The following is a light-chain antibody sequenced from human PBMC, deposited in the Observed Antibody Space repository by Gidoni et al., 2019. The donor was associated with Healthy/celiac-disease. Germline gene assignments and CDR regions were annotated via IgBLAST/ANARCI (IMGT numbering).Light chain of an antibody. V-gene: IGKV3-20*01. Sequence: EIVLTQSPGTLSLSPGERATLSCRASQSVSSSYLAWYQQKPGQAPSLLIYGASSRATGIPDRFSGSWSGTDFTLTISRLEPEDFAVYYCQQYGRSFGPGTKVDIK. CDR2: GAS. CDR1: QSVSSSY. J-gene: IGKJ3*01. CDR3: QQYGRS.